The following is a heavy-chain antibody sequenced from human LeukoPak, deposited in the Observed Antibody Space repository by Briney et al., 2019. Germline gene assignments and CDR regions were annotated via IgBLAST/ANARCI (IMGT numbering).Heavy chain of an antibody. J-gene: IGHJ6*02. Sequence: GGSLRLSCAASGFTFSSFEMNWVRQAPGKGLEWVSYISSSGSTIYHADVKGRFTLSGDNAKNSLYLRMNSLRAEDTAVYYCARDNYGSGTGMDVWGQGTTVTVSS. CDR2: ISSSGSTI. CDR3: ARDNYGSGTGMDV. V-gene: IGHV3-48*03. CDR1: GFTFSSFE. D-gene: IGHD3-10*01.